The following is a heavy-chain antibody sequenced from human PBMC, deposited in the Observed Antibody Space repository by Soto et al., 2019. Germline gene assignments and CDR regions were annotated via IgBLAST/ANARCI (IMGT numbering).Heavy chain of an antibody. CDR1: GFTFSSYA. D-gene: IGHD6-13*01. J-gene: IGHJ4*02. Sequence: GGSLRLSCAASGFTFSSYAMSWVRQAPGKGLEWVSAISGSGGSTYYADSVKGRFTISRDNSKNTLYLQMNSLRAEDTAVYYCAKLEAYGIAAAGLFDYWGQGTLVTVSS. V-gene: IGHV3-23*01. CDR2: ISGSGGST. CDR3: AKLEAYGIAAAGLFDY.